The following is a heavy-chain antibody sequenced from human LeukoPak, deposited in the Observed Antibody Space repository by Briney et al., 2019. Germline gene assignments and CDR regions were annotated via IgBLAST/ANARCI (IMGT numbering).Heavy chain of an antibody. J-gene: IGHJ4*02. V-gene: IGHV1-3*01. Sequence: ASVKVSCKASGYTFTSYAMHWVRQAPGQRLEWMGWINAGNGNTEYSQNFQGRITITRDTSASTAYMELSSLRSEDTALYFCARAPSSGWYFDFWGQGTLVTVSS. CDR3: ARAPSSGWYFDF. CDR2: INAGNGNT. D-gene: IGHD6-19*01. CDR1: GYTFTSYA.